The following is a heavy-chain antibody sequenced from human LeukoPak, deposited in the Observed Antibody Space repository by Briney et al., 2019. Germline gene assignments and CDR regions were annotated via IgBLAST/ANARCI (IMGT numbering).Heavy chain of an antibody. CDR1: GGSISSGGYY. D-gene: IGHD1-1*01. Sequence: SETLSLTCTVSGGSISSGGYYWSWIRQHPGKGLEWIGYIYYSGSTYYNPSLKSRVTISVDTSKNQFSLKLSSVTAADTAVYFCARLQLELWLSFDYWGQGTLVIVSS. V-gene: IGHV4-31*03. CDR2: IYYSGST. CDR3: ARLQLELWLSFDY. J-gene: IGHJ4*02.